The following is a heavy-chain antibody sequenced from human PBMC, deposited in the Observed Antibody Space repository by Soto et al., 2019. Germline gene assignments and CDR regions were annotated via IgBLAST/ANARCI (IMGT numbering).Heavy chain of an antibody. Sequence: QVQLVQSGPDLKRPGASMKVSCKASGYTFTSYGISWERQAPGQGLEWMAWISPLKGRTQYSQKAQGRVTLSTDTSTSTAYMEMTTLRVDDTAVYYCAMDYGDRPEYFKHWGQGTLVTVS. CDR1: GYTFTSYG. J-gene: IGHJ1*01. V-gene: IGHV1-18*04. CDR3: AMDYGDRPEYFKH. CDR2: ISPLKGRT. D-gene: IGHD4-17*01.